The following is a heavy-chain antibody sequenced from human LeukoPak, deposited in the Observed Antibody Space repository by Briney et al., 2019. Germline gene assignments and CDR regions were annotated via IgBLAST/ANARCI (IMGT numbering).Heavy chain of an antibody. CDR2: IKSKTDGGTT. CDR1: GFTFITAG. D-gene: IGHD6-13*01. V-gene: IGHV3-15*01. CDR3: WYAPDY. J-gene: IGHJ4*02. Sequence: GGSLRLSCAASGFTFITAGISWVRQAPGKGLEWVGRIKSKTDGGTTEYAAPVKGRFTISRDDSKNTLYLQMDSLIIDDTAVYYCWYAPDYWGQGTLVTVSS.